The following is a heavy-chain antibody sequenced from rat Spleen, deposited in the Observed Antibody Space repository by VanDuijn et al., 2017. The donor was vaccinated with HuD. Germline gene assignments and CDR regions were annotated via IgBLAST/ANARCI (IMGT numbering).Heavy chain of an antibody. CDR2: ISSGGST. D-gene: IGHD4-3*01. CDR3: TRVPYSG. J-gene: IGHJ2*01. Sequence: VSGFSLTSNGVSWVRQPPGKGLEWIAAISSGGSTYYNSALKSRLSISRDTSKSQVFLKMNSLQTEDTAIYFCTRVPYSGWGQGVMVTVSS. CDR1: GFSLTSNG. V-gene: IGHV2S12*01.